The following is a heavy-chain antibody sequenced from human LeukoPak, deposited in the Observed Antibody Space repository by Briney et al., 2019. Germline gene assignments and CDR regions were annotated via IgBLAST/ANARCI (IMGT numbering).Heavy chain of an antibody. Sequence: SETLSLTCAVYGGSFSGYYWSWIRQPPGKGLEWIGEINHSGSTNYNPSLKSRVTISVDTSKNQFSLKLSSVTAADTAVYYCARGAFGSGSYPYYIDYWGQGTLVTVSS. D-gene: IGHD3-10*01. CDR2: INHSGST. CDR1: GGSFSGYY. J-gene: IGHJ4*02. V-gene: IGHV4-34*01. CDR3: ARGAFGSGSYPYYIDY.